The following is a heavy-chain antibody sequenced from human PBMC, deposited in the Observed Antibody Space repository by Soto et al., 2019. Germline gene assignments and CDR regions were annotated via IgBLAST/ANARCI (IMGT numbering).Heavy chain of an antibody. CDR1: GYTFTSYD. V-gene: IGHV1-8*01. CDR2: MNPNSGNT. D-gene: IGHD3-9*01. Sequence: QVQLVQSGAEVKKPGASVKVSCKASGYTFTSYDIHWVRQATGQGLEWMGWMNPNSGNTGYAQKFQGRVTMTRNTSRSTAYMELGSLRSEDTAACDRAMAEEDMLSGNWFDPWGQGTLVTVSS. J-gene: IGHJ5*02. CDR3: AMAEEDMLSGNWFDP.